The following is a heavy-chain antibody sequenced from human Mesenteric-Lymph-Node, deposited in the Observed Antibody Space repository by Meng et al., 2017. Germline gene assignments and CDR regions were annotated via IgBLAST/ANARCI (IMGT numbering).Heavy chain of an antibody. CDR1: GGSTSSGGYY. J-gene: IGHJ4*02. CDR3: ARNYYFDY. CDR2: IHDSGST. Sequence: VPLPEPGPGLVKHSQPRPLTFPVSGGSTSSGGYYWSWIRQHPGKGLEWIGYIHDSGSTYYNPSLKSRVTISMDTSKNQFSLRLSSVTAADTVVYYCARNYYFDYWGQGTLVTVSS. V-gene: IGHV4-30-4*08.